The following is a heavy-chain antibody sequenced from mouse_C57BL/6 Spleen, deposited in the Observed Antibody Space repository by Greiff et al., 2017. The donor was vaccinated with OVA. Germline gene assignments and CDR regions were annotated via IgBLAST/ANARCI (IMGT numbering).Heavy chain of an antibody. CDR3: TPQSSNWDPFAY. Sequence: VQLQQSGAELVRPGASVKLSCTASGFNIKDDYMHWVKQRPEQGLEWIGWIDPENGDTEYASKFQGKATITADTSSNTAYLQLSSLTSEDTAVYDCTPQSSNWDPFAYWGQGTLVTVSA. J-gene: IGHJ3*01. V-gene: IGHV14-4*01. D-gene: IGHD4-1*01. CDR2: IDPENGDT. CDR1: GFNIKDDY.